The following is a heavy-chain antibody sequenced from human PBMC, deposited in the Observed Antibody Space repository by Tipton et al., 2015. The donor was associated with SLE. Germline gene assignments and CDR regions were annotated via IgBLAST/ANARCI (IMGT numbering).Heavy chain of an antibody. V-gene: IGHV4-59*01. D-gene: IGHD4-17*01. Sequence: TLSLTCTVSGGSINNFHWSWIRQPPGKGLEWIGDIYDTGSTDYNPSLKSRVTISLDTSKNQFSLKLSSVTAADTAVYYCARDNGDYDNYYNVMDVWGQGTTVTVSS. CDR2: IYDTGST. J-gene: IGHJ6*02. CDR3: ARDNGDYDNYYNVMDV. CDR1: GGSINNFH.